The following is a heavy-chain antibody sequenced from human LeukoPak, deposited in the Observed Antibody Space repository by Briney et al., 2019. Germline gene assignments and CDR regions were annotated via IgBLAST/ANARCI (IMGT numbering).Heavy chain of an antibody. CDR1: GFTFSSYA. V-gene: IGHV3-23*01. J-gene: IGHJ4*02. D-gene: IGHD2/OR15-2a*01. CDR2: ISGSGGST. Sequence: GGSLRLSCAASGFTFSSYAMSWVRQAPGKGLEWVSAISGSGGSTYYADSVKGRFTISRDNAKNSLYLQMNSLRAEDTAVYYCARDFSPPDYWGQGTLVTVSS. CDR3: ARDFSPPDY.